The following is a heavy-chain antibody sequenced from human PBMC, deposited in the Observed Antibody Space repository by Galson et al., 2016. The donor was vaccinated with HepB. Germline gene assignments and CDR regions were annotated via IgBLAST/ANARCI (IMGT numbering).Heavy chain of an antibody. CDR1: NGSIISSNW. CDR3: AALVSGWSQLDY. CDR2: IYHSGST. V-gene: IGHV4-4*02. Sequence: SETLSPTCAVSNGSIISSNWWNWVRQPPGKGLEWIGEIYHSGSTNYNPSLTSRVTISIDKSRNQFSLRLTSVTAADTAVYYCAALVSGWSQLDYWGQGMLVTVSS. J-gene: IGHJ4*02. D-gene: IGHD1-1*01.